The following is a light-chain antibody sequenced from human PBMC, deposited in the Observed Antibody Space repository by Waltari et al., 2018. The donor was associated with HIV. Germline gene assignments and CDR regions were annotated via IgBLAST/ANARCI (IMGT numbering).Light chain of an antibody. CDR1: QSVSSS. J-gene: IGKJ4*01. CDR2: GAS. CDR3: LQRNSWPLT. V-gene: IGKV3-11*01. Sequence: IVLTQSPATLSLSPGERATLSCRASQSVSSSLAWYQLKPGHAPRLLIYGASNRATGIPARFSGGGSGTDFTLTISSLDPEDFAVYYCLQRNSWPLTFGGGTRVEIK.